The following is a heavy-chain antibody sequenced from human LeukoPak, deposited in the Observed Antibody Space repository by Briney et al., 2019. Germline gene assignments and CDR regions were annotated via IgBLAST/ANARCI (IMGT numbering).Heavy chain of an antibody. V-gene: IGHV3-7*03. CDR2: INQDGSEM. J-gene: IGHJ4*02. CDR3: TSSSPTSYSDY. CDR1: GLTFITYW. Sequence: GGSLRLSCAASGLTFITYWMSWVRQAPGKGLEWVANINQDGSEMYYVDSVKGRFTISRHNSENTLYLQMNSLRVEDTAVYYCTSSSPTSYSDYWGQGTLVTVSS. D-gene: IGHD6-13*01.